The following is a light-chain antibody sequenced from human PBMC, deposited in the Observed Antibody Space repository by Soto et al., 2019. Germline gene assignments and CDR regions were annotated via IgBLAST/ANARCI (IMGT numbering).Light chain of an antibody. CDR1: SRDIGGYDF. CDR3: SSFSNSDTPYV. Sequence: QSVLAQPASVSGSPGQSITISCAGSSRDIGGYDFVSWYQQHPGEVPKLIIFDVSDRPSGVSDRFSGSKSGDTASLTISGLQVEDEADYSCSSFSNSDTPYVFGTGTKVTAL. J-gene: IGLJ1*01. V-gene: IGLV2-14*03. CDR2: DVS.